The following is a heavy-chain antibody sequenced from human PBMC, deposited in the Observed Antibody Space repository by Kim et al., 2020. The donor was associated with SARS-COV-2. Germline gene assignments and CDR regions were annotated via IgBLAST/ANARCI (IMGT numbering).Heavy chain of an antibody. D-gene: IGHD6-13*01. J-gene: IGHJ6*02. Sequence: GGSLRLSCAASGFMVKRYAMTWVRQPPGKGLEWISIGSSNGNTNYADSVKGRFSMSRDSSANTVYLHMNSLRAEDTAVYYCAKNIAPGGRGNAMDVWGQGTTVPVSS. CDR1: GFMVKRYA. V-gene: IGHV3-23*01. CDR2: IGSSNGNT. CDR3: AKNIAPGGRGNAMDV.